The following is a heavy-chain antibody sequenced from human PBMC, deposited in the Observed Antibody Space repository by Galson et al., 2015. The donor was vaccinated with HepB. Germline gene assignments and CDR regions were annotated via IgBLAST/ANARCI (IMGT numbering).Heavy chain of an antibody. V-gene: IGHV4-39*06. D-gene: IGHD5-18*01. CDR2: IYSTGNT. CDR3: ARAAGDSSTYANDD. Sequence: ATLPLPCPVSGASISSSLYSWVWVRPPPEKGLAWIGSIYSTGNTYYHSSLKSRVTISADMSKNQFTLKVNSVTAADTAVYYCARAAGDSSTYANDDWGQGALVTVAS. CDR1: GASISSSLYS. J-gene: IGHJ4*02.